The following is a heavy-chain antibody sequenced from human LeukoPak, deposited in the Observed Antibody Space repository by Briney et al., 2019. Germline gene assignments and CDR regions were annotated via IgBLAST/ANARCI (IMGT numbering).Heavy chain of an antibody. CDR3: ARPSLGTGATPSNY. Sequence: GASVKVSCKASGYTFTGYFIHWVRQAPGQGLEWMGWINPNTGGTIYAQNFQGRVTTTRDTSISTVYMDLTRLTSDDTAVYYCARPSLGTGATPSNYWGQGTLVTVSS. CDR1: GYTFTGYF. J-gene: IGHJ4*02. CDR2: INPNTGGT. D-gene: IGHD2-8*02. V-gene: IGHV1-2*02.